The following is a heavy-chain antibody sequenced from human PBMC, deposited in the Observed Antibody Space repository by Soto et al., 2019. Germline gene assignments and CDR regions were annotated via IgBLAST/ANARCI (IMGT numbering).Heavy chain of an antibody. Sequence: QVQLVESGGGVVQPGRSLRLSCAASGFTFSSYGMHWVRQAPGKGLEWLAVISFDGSYKYHADSVKGRFTISRDNSKNTLFLQMSSLRAEDTAVYYCVKDNLQSGSYENWYFDLWGRGTLFTVSS. D-gene: IGHD1-26*01. V-gene: IGHV3-30*18. CDR3: VKDNLQSGSYENWYFDL. J-gene: IGHJ2*01. CDR1: GFTFSSYG. CDR2: ISFDGSYK.